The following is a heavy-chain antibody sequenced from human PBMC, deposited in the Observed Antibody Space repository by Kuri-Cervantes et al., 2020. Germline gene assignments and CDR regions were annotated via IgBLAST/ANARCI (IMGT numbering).Heavy chain of an antibody. CDR1: GFTFSSYA. J-gene: IGHJ4*02. CDR2: ISYDGSNK. Sequence: GESLKISCAASGFTFSSYAMHWVRPAPGKGLEWVAVISYDGSNKYYADSVKGRFTISRENSKNTLYLQMNSLRAEDTAVYYCAKTEDTAMAPGYWGQGTLVTVYS. CDR3: AKTEDTAMAPGY. V-gene: IGHV3-30-3*02. D-gene: IGHD5-18*01.